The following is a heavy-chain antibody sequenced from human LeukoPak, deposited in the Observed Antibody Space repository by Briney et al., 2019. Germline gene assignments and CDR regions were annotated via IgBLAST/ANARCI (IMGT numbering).Heavy chain of an antibody. CDR1: GGTFSSYT. V-gene: IGHV1-69*04. D-gene: IGHD2-2*01. J-gene: IGHJ4*02. CDR3: ARDVRQQLLSN. Sequence: SVKVSCKASGGTFSSYTISWVRQAPGQGLEWMGRIIPILGIANYAQKFQGRVTITADKSTGTAYMELSSLRSEDTAVYYCARDVRQQLLSNWGQGTLVTVSS. CDR2: IIPILGIA.